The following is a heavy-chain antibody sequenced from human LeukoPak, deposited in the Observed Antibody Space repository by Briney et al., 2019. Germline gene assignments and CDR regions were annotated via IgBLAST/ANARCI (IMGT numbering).Heavy chain of an antibody. Sequence: ASVKVSCKASGYTFTSSGISWVRQAPGQGLEWIGWISGYNGHTNYVQKLQGRVTMTTDTSTSTAYMELRSLRSDDTAVYYCARDGYGSASDYWGQGTLVTVSS. V-gene: IGHV1-18*01. CDR1: GYTFTSSG. CDR2: ISGYNGHT. J-gene: IGHJ4*02. D-gene: IGHD5-18*01. CDR3: ARDGYGSASDY.